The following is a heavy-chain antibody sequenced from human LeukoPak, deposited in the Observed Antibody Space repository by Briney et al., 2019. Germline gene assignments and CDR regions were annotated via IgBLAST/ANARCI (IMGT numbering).Heavy chain of an antibody. J-gene: IGHJ3*02. D-gene: IGHD2-2*01. CDR3: ARDSVVPAAHDAFDI. CDR1: GYTFTSYG. V-gene: IGHV1-18*01. Sequence: ASVKVSCKASGYTFTSYGISWVRQAPGQGLEWMGWISAYSGNTNYAQKLQGRVTMTTDTSTSTAYMELRSLRSDDTAVYYCARDSVVPAAHDAFDIWGQGTMVAVSS. CDR2: ISAYSGNT.